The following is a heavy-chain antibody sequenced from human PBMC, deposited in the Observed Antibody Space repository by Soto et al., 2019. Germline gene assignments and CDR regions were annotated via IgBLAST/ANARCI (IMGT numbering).Heavy chain of an antibody. J-gene: IGHJ4*02. V-gene: IGHV3-21*01. D-gene: IGHD3-9*01. CDR1: GFTFSSYS. Sequence: PGGSLRLSCAASGFTFSSYSMSWVRQAPGKGLEWVSSISSSSSYIYYADSVKGRFTISRDNAKNSLYLQMNSLRAEDTAVYYCASRILTGYYNALYWGQGTLVTVSS. CDR3: ASRILTGYYNALY. CDR2: ISSSSSYI.